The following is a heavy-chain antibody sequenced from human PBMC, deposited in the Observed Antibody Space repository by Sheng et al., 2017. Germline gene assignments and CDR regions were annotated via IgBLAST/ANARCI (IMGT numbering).Heavy chain of an antibody. CDR3: ARSGEAAATYYYYMDV. J-gene: IGHJ6*03. CDR1: GFTFSSYS. V-gene: IGHV3-48*01. D-gene: IGHD2-2*01. Sequence: EVQLVESGGGLVQPGGSLRLSCAASGFTFSSYSMNWVRQAPGKGLEWVSYISSSSSTIYYADSVKGRFTISRDNAKNSLYLQMNSLRAEDTAVYYCARSGEAAATYYYYMDVWGKGTTVTVSS. CDR2: ISSSSSTI.